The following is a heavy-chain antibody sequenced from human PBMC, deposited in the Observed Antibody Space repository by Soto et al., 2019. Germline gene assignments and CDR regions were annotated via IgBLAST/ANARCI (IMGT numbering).Heavy chain of an antibody. CDR3: AKDASSGFTSFDS. CDR2: VSGSAGST. Sequence: EVQLLESGGGLVQPGGSLRLSCAASGFTFSSYATSWVRQAPGKGLEWVSVVSGSAGSTYYADSVKGRFTISRDNSKNTLYLQMNSLRAEDTAVYYCAKDASSGFTSFDSWGRGTVVTVSS. V-gene: IGHV3-23*01. J-gene: IGHJ2*01. CDR1: GFTFSSYA. D-gene: IGHD3-16*01.